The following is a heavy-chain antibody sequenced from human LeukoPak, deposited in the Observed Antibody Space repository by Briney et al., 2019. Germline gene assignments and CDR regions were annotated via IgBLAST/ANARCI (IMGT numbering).Heavy chain of an antibody. CDR3: ARVGGTTVTTRLFDY. D-gene: IGHD4-17*01. CDR2: IYYSGST. Sequence: SETLSLTCTVSGGSISSYYWSWIRQPPGKGLEWIGYIYYSGSTNYNPSLKSRVTISVGTSKNQFSLKLSSVTAADTAVYYCARVGGTTVTTRLFDYWGQGTLVTVSS. J-gene: IGHJ4*02. CDR1: GGSISSYY. V-gene: IGHV4-59*01.